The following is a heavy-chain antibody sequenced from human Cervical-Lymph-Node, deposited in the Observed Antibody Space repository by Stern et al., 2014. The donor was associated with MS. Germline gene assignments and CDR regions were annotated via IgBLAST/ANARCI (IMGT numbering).Heavy chain of an antibody. D-gene: IGHD6-13*01. V-gene: IGHV3-33*01. Sequence: VQLEESGGGVVQPGRSLRLSCAASGFSFSRYAMHWVRQAPGKGLEWVALIWLGGSNPYYSDSVTGRFTISRDNFKNTLYLQMNSLRAEDTAVYYCASAYSSSHYYFDYWGQGTLVTVSS. CDR1: GFSFSRYA. CDR3: ASAYSSSHYYFDY. J-gene: IGHJ4*02. CDR2: IWLGGSNP.